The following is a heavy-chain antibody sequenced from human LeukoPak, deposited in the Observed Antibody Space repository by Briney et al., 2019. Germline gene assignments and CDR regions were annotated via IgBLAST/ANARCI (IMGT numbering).Heavy chain of an antibody. CDR3: ARDAAVTSLDF. D-gene: IGHD4-17*01. V-gene: IGHV3-23*01. Sequence: GGSLRLSCAASGFTFSSYAMSWVRQAPGKGLEWVSAISDSGGNTYYADSVKGRFTISRDNSKNTLYLQMNSLRAEDTAVYYCARDAAVTSLDFWGQGTLVTVSS. J-gene: IGHJ4*02. CDR1: GFTFSSYA. CDR2: ISDSGGNT.